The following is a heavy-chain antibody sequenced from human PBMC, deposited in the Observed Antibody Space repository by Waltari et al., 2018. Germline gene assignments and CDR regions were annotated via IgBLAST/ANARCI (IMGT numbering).Heavy chain of an antibody. CDR2: IIPFFNTT. Sequence: QVQLVQSGAEVKKPGSSVKVSCDTSGGAFTHYAITWGRQAPGQGLEWMGGIIPFFNTTNSAPKFQDRLTITADASTNTAYMELSSLRSDDTAVYYCARDHYYGSGSYYDYWGQGTLVTVSS. D-gene: IGHD3-10*01. V-gene: IGHV1-69*12. J-gene: IGHJ4*02. CDR3: ARDHYYGSGSYYDY. CDR1: GGAFTHYA.